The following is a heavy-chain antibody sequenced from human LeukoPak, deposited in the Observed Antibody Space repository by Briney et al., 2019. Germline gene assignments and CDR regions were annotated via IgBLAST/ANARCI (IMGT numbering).Heavy chain of an antibody. CDR3: ARNKDGYNYGPCDY. D-gene: IGHD5-24*01. V-gene: IGHV3-21*01. Sequence: PGGSLRLSCAASGFTFSSYAMTWVRQAPGKGLEWVSAITGSGDSAYYSDSVKGRFTISRDNAENSLYLQMNSLRAEDTAVYYCARNKDGYNYGPCDYWGQGTLVTVSS. J-gene: IGHJ4*02. CDR2: ITGSGDSA. CDR1: GFTFSSYA.